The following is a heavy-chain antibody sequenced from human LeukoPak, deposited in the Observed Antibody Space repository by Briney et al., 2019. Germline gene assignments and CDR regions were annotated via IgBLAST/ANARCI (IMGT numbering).Heavy chain of an antibody. J-gene: IGHJ4*02. V-gene: IGHV3-23*01. CDR2: ISGSGGST. D-gene: IGHD3-22*01. CDR3: AKDGSYYYDSSGHWDY. Sequence: PGGSLRLSCAASGFTFSSYAMSWVRQAPGKGLEWVSAISGSGGSTYYADSVKGRFTISRDNSKNTLYLQMNSLRAEDMAVYYCAKDGSYYYDSSGHWDYWGQGTLVTVSS. CDR1: GFTFSSYA.